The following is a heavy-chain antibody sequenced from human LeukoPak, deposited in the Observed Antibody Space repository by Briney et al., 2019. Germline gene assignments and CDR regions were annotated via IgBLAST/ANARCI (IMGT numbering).Heavy chain of an antibody. V-gene: IGHV1-3*01. CDR2: VSGGKGNT. CDR1: GYIFTNYD. J-gene: IGHJ4*02. D-gene: IGHD6-6*01. CDR3: ARALSASSSTIDY. Sequence: GASVKVSCKTSGYIFTNYDINWVRQAPGQGLEWMGWVSGGKGNTKYSEKFQGRITITRDTSATTAYLELSSLRSEDSTVYFCARALSASSSTIDYWGQGTLVIVSP.